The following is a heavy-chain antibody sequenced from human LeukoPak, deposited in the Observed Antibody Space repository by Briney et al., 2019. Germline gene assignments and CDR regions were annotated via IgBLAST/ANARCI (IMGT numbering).Heavy chain of an antibody. CDR3: ARVGSSSFAYWFDP. Sequence: SETLSLTCTVSGGSISSYYWSWIRQPPGKGLGWIGYIYYSGSTNYNPSLKSRVTISVDTSKNQFSLKLSSVTAADTAVYYCARVGSSSFAYWFDPWGQGTLVTVSS. CDR1: GGSISSYY. CDR2: IYYSGST. V-gene: IGHV4-59*01. D-gene: IGHD6-13*01. J-gene: IGHJ5*02.